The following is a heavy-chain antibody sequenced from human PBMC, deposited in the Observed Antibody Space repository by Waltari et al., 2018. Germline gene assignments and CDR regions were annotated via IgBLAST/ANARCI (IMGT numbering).Heavy chain of an antibody. V-gene: IGHV3-23*01. CDR2: ISSGGGST. J-gene: IGHJ4*02. Sequence: EVQLLESGGGLVQPGGSLRLSCAASGLPFSSYALTWVRQAPGKGLGWVSSISSGGGSTYYADSVKGRFTISRDNSKNTLDLQLNSLRAEDTAIYYCAKRTGTSWSFFDYWGQGTLVTVSS. CDR3: AKRTGTSWSFFDY. D-gene: IGHD6-13*01. CDR1: GLPFSSYA.